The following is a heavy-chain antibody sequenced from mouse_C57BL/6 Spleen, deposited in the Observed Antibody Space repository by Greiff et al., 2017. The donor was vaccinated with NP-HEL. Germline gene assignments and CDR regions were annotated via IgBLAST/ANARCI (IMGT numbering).Heavy chain of an antibody. D-gene: IGHD1-1*01. V-gene: IGHV5-17*01. CDR3: ATNYYGSSAWFAY. CDR2: ISSGSSTI. J-gene: IGHJ3*01. Sequence: EVMLVESGGGLVKPGGSLKLSCAASGFTFSDYGMHWVRQAPEKGLEWVAYISSGSSTIYYADTVKGRFTISRDNAKNTLFLQMTSLRSEDTAMYYCATNYYGSSAWFAYWGQGTLVTVSA. CDR1: GFTFSDYG.